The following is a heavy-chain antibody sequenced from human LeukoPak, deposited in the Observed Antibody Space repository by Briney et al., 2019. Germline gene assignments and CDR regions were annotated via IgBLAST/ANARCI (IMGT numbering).Heavy chain of an antibody. J-gene: IGHJ6*03. CDR1: GYSIGSDFY. Sequence: TASETLSLTCAVSGYSIGSDFYWGWFRQTPGKGLEWIGSVSHNTGASYNPSFKSRVTISLDTSKNHFSLTLTSVTAADTAVYFCAREPGWGHNYYYMDVWGKGTTVAVSS. CDR2: VSHNTGA. CDR3: AREPGWGHNYYYMDV. V-gene: IGHV4-38-2*02. D-gene: IGHD1-26*01.